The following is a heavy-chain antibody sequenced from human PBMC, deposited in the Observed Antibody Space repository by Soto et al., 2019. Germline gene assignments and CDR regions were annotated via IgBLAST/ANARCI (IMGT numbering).Heavy chain of an antibody. Sequence: RESLKISCKGSGYTFTNYWIGWVRQMPGKGLEWMGIIYPGGSDTKYNPSFQGQVTISADKSITTTYLQWSSLKASDTAIYYCAASIFYYGMDVWGQGTTVTVSS. CDR3: AASIFYYGMDV. J-gene: IGHJ6*02. CDR1: GYTFTNYW. V-gene: IGHV5-51*01. CDR2: IYPGGSDT.